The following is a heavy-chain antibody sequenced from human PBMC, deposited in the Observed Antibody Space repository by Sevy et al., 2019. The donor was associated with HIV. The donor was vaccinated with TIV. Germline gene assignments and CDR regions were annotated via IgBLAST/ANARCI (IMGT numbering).Heavy chain of an antibody. J-gene: IGHJ4*02. Sequence: GGSLRLSCAASGFTFSSYAMSWVRQAPGKGLEWVSGISDSGGSTYYADSVRGRFTISRDNSKNTLYLQMNSLRADDTAVYYCAKTYYYDSSGYYYWGQGTLVTVSS. CDR2: ISDSGGST. CDR3: AKTYYYDSSGYYY. D-gene: IGHD3-22*01. CDR1: GFTFSSYA. V-gene: IGHV3-23*01.